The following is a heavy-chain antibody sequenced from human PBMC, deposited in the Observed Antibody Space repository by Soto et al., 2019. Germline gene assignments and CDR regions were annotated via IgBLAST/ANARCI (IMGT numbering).Heavy chain of an antibody. CDR1: GGTFSSSA. D-gene: IGHD2-21*02. Sequence: QVQLVQSGAEVKKPGSSVKVSCKASGGTFSSSAISWVRQAPGPGLDWMGGIIPIVGTANYAQKIQGRVTITADESTSTAYMELGSLRSEATAVSYCARRTRCGGDGYYGYFDLWGRGTLVTVSS. V-gene: IGHV1-69*12. CDR3: ARRTRCGGDGYYGYFDL. CDR2: IIPIVGTA. J-gene: IGHJ2*01.